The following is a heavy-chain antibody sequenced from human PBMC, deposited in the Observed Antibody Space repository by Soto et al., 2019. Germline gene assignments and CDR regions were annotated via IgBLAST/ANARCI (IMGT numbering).Heavy chain of an antibody. J-gene: IGHJ4*02. CDR3: ARGGVVAATHFDY. CDR1: GFTFSSYA. CDR2: ISGSGGST. Sequence: EVQLLESGGGLVQPGGSLRLSCAASGFTFSSYAMSWVRQAPGKGLEWVSAISGSGGSTYYADSVKGRFTISRDNSKNTLYLQMTSLRAEDTAVYYCARGGVVAATHFDYWGQGTLVTVSS. V-gene: IGHV3-23*01. D-gene: IGHD2-15*01.